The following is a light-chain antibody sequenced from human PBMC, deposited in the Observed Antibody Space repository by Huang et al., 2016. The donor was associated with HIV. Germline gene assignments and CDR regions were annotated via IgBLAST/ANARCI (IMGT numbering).Light chain of an antibody. CDR3: MQPLQTPWT. V-gene: IGKV2-28*01. J-gene: IGKJ1*01. Sequence: DIVMTQSPLSLSVTPGEPASISCRSSQSLLHINGYNYLDWYLQKPGQSPQILIYMGCKRASGVPDRFSGSGSGTDFTLKISRVEAEDVGVYYCMQPLQTPWTFGQGTKVEIK. CDR2: MGC. CDR1: QSLLHINGYNY.